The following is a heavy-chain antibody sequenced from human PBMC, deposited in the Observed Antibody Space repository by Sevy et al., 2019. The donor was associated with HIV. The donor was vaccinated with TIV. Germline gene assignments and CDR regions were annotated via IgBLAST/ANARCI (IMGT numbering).Heavy chain of an antibody. D-gene: IGHD3-16*02. Sequence: SETLSLTCAVYVGSFNTYQWSWIRQPPGKGLEWIGEINHSGATNYSPSLKSRVTISADKSNNQFSLRLSSVTAADTAVYYCAKSYDYLWGSYRQGWFDPWGQGTLVTVSS. CDR1: VGSFNTYQ. V-gene: IGHV4-34*01. CDR2: INHSGAT. CDR3: AKSYDYLWGSYRQGWFDP. J-gene: IGHJ5*02.